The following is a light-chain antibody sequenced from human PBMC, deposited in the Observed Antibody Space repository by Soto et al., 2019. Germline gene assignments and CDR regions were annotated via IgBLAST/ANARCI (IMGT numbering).Light chain of an antibody. V-gene: IGLV1-40*01. CDR1: SSNIGAGYD. CDR3: QSYDSSLTGSGV. J-gene: IGLJ3*02. Sequence: QSVLTQPHSVSGAPGQRVTISCTGSSSNIGAGYDVHWYQQLPGTAPKLLIYGNKNRPSGVPDRFSGSKSATSASLAITGLQAEDEADDYCQSYDSSLTGSGVFGGGTKLTVL. CDR2: GNK.